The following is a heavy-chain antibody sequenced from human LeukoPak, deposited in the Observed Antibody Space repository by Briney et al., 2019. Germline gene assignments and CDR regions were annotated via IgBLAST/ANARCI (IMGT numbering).Heavy chain of an antibody. CDR3: ARHCDIVPTWGRWFGP. Sequence: SQTLSLTCTVSGGSISSGDYYWSWIRQPPGKGLEWIGYIYYSGSTYYNPSLKSRVTISVDTSKNQFYLKLSSVTAADTAVDYCARHCDIVPTWGRWFGPWGQGTLVTVS. D-gene: IGHD5-12*01. V-gene: IGHV4-30-4*01. J-gene: IGHJ5*02. CDR2: IYYSGST. CDR1: GGSISSGDYY.